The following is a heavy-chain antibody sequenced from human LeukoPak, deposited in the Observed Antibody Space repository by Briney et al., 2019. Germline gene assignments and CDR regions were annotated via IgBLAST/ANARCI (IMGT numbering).Heavy chain of an antibody. CDR1: GFTFSSYA. J-gene: IGHJ4*02. V-gene: IGHV3-23*01. D-gene: IGHD4-17*01. Sequence: QSGGSLRLSCAASGFTFSSYAMSWVRQAPGKGLEWVSVISGSGGSTDYADSVKGRFTISRDNSKNTLYLQMNSLRAEDTAVYYCAKVTTTVTDDYFDYWGQGTLVTVSS. CDR3: AKVTTTVTDDYFDY. CDR2: ISGSGGST.